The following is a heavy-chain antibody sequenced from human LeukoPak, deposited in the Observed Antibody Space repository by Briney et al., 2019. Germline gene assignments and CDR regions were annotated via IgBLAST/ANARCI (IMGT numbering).Heavy chain of an antibody. CDR2: MNPNSGNT. Sequence: ASVKVSCKASGYTFTSYDINWVRQATGQGLEWMGWMNPNSGNTGYSQKFQGRVTITRDTSASTAYMELSSLRSEDTAVYYCARAHYDSSGYSFDYWGQGTLVTVSS. CDR1: GYTFTSYD. CDR3: ARAHYDSSGYSFDY. J-gene: IGHJ4*02. V-gene: IGHV1-8*01. D-gene: IGHD3-22*01.